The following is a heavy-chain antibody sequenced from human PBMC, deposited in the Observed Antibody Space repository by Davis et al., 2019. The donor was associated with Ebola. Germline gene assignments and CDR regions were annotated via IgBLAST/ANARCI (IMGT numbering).Heavy chain of an antibody. CDR2: INHSGST. CDR3: VSLLH. V-gene: IGHV4-39*07. J-gene: IGHJ4*02. CDR1: GGSISSSSYY. Sequence: SETLSLTCTVSGGSISSSSYYWSWIRQPPGKGLEWIGEINHSGSTNYNPSLKSRVTISVDTSKNQFSLKLSSVTAADTAMYYCVSLLHWGQGARVTVSS.